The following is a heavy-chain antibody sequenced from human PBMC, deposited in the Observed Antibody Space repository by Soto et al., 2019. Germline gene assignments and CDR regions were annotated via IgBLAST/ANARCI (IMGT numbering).Heavy chain of an antibody. Sequence: PGGSLRLSCAASGFTFDDYAMHWVRQAPGKGLEWVSGISWNSGSIGYADSVKGRFTISRDNAKNSLYLQMNSLRAEDTALYYCAQSGSYSSPLDYWGQGTLVTVSS. CDR3: AQSGSYSSPLDY. V-gene: IGHV3-9*01. CDR1: GFTFDDYA. CDR2: ISWNSGSI. J-gene: IGHJ4*02. D-gene: IGHD1-26*01.